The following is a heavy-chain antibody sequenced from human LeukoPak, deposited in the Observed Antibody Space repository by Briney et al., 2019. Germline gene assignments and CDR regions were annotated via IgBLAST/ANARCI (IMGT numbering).Heavy chain of an antibody. CDR2: IYSGGSK. V-gene: IGHV3-53*01. Sequence: GGSLRLSCAGSGFTVSSNYMRWVRQGPGKGLEWVLVIYSGGSKYYADSVKGRFTISRDNSKTTLYLQMNSLRAEDTAVYYCARDVSDDFWTWGNWFDPWGQGTLVTVSS. CDR1: GFTVSSNY. J-gene: IGHJ5*02. CDR3: ARDVSDDFWTWGNWFDP. D-gene: IGHD3-3*01.